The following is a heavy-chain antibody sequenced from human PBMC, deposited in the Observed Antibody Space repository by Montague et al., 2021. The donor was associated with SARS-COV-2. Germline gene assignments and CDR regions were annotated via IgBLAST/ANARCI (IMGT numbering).Heavy chain of an antibody. J-gene: IGHJ4*02. CDR2: ISYDGSNK. V-gene: IGHV3-30-3*01. CDR1: GFTFSSYA. CDR3: ASEMIAVAGTAPFDY. D-gene: IGHD6-19*01. Sequence: SLRLSCAASGFTFSSYAMHWVRQAPGKGLEWVAVISYDGSNKYYADSGKGRFTISRDNSKNTLYLQMNSLRAEDTAVYYCASEMIAVAGTAPFDYWGQGILVTVSS.